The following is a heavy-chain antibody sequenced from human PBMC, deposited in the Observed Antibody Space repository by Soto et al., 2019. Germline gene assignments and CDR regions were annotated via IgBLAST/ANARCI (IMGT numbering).Heavy chain of an antibody. J-gene: IGHJ6*02. CDR2: ISAYNGNT. D-gene: IGHD3-10*01. CDR3: ARDVLLGGVIRMDV. CDR1: GYTFTSYG. V-gene: IGHV1-18*01. Sequence: ASVKVSCKDSGYTFTSYGISWVRQAPGQGLEWMGWISAYNGNTNYAQKRQGRVTMTTDTSTSTAYMELRSLRSDDTAGFYCARDVLLGGVIRMDVWGQAATVTVSS.